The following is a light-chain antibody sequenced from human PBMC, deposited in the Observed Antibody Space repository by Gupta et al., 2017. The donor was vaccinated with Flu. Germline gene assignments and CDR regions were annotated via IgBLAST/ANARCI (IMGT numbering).Light chain of an antibody. CDR2: DAS. V-gene: IGKV3-11*01. CDR3: QQRSHWPPFT. J-gene: IGKJ4*01. CDR1: HSISNF. Sequence: ATLSLSPGERVTLFCRASHSISNFLAWYQHKPGQAPRLLIYDASNRAAGIPARFSGSGSGTDFTLTISSLEPEDFAVYYCQQRSHWPPFTFGGGTKVEIK.